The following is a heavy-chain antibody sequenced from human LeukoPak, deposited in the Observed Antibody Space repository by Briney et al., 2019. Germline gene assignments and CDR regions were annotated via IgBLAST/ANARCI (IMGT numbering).Heavy chain of an antibody. V-gene: IGHV4-39*01. CDR3: ARPILLYFGETHGAFDV. D-gene: IGHD3-10*01. Sequence: SETLSLTCTVSGGSINSNSYYWGWIRQPPGKGLEYIGSIYYSGSTYYNPSLKSRVTISVDTSKNQFSLKLRSVTAADTAVYYCARPILLYFGETHGAFDVWGQGTIVTVSS. CDR2: IYYSGST. J-gene: IGHJ3*01. CDR1: GGSINSNSYY.